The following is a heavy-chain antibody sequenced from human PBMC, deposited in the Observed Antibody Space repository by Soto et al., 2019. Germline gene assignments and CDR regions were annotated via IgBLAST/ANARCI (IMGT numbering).Heavy chain of an antibody. J-gene: IGHJ6*02. CDR3: ARDQGAGQYGMDV. CDR2: ISAYNGKT. V-gene: IGHV1-18*01. CDR1: GGTFSSYA. Sequence: ASVKVSCKASGGTFSSYAISWVRQAPGQGLEWMGWISAYNGKTNYAQKFQGRVTMTTDTSTSTTYMELRSLRSDDTAVYYCARDQGAGQYGMDVWGQGTTVTVSS.